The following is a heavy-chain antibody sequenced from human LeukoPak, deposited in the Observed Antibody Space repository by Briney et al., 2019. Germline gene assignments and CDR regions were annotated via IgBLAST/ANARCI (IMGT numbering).Heavy chain of an antibody. Sequence: ASVKVSCKASGYTFTGYYMHWVRQAPGQGLEWMGRINPNSGGTNYAQKFQGRVTMTRDTSISTAYMELSRLGSDDTAVYYCARDLKWELLCFQHWGQGTLVTVSS. CDR3: ARDLKWELLCFQH. V-gene: IGHV1-2*06. D-gene: IGHD1-26*01. CDR1: GYTFTGYY. CDR2: INPNSGGT. J-gene: IGHJ1*01.